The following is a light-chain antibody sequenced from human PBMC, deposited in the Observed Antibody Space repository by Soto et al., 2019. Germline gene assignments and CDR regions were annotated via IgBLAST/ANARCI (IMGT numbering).Light chain of an antibody. CDR2: KAS. J-gene: IGKJ1*01. V-gene: IGKV1-5*03. CDR3: QQYSSYWT. CDR1: QTISSW. Sequence: DIQMTQSPSTLSGSVGDGVTITCRASQTISSWLAWYQQKPGKAAKFLIYKASSLESGVPSRFSGSGSGTEFTLTISSLQPDDSATYYCQQYSSYWTFGPGTKVDI.